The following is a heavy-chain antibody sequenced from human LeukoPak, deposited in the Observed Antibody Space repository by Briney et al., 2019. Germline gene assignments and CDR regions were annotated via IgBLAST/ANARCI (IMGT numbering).Heavy chain of an antibody. Sequence: GGSLRLSCAASGFTFSSYAMSWVRQAPGKGLECVSAVSGSGDSTYYADSVKGRFTISRDNSKNTLYLQTNSLRAEDTAVYYRAKYPVLPSYYYMDVWGKGTTVTVSS. CDR2: VSGSGDST. CDR1: GFTFSSYA. V-gene: IGHV3-23*01. J-gene: IGHJ6*03. CDR3: AKYPVLPSYYYMDV. D-gene: IGHD2/OR15-2a*01.